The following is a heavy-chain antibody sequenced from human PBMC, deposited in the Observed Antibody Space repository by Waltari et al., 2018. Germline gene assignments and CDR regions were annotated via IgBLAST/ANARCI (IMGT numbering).Heavy chain of an antibody. CDR3: AKDDDYYDSSGYYSAFDI. J-gene: IGHJ3*02. Sequence: EVQLVESGGGLVQPGGSLRLSCAASGFTFSSYAMSWVRQAPGKGLEWVSAISGSGGSTYYADSVKGRFTISRDNSKNTLYLQRNSLRAEDTAVYYCAKDDDYYDSSGYYSAFDIWGQGTMVTVSS. D-gene: IGHD3-22*01. V-gene: IGHV3-23*04. CDR2: ISGSGGST. CDR1: GFTFSSYA.